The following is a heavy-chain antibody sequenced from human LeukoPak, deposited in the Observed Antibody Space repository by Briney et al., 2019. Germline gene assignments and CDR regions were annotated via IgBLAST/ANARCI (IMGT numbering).Heavy chain of an antibody. J-gene: IGHJ6*04. CDR1: GFSFSTYE. CDR2: ISASGTLT. Sequence: GGSLRLSCAASGFSFSTYEMNWVRQAPGKGSEWISYISASGTLTHYADSVEGRFTISRDNAKNSLYLQMNSLRGEDTAVYYCARDGTPIYSSGWVYMDVWGKGTTVTISS. D-gene: IGHD6-25*01. V-gene: IGHV3-48*03. CDR3: ARDGTPIYSSGWVYMDV.